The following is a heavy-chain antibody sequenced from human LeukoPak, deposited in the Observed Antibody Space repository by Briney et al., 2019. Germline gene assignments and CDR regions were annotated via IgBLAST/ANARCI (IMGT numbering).Heavy chain of an antibody. V-gene: IGHV4-39*01. Sequence: SKTLSLSCTVSGGSISSSSDYWGWIRQPPGKGLEWIGSISYSGSTYYSPSLKSRVTMSVDTSKNQFSLKLSSVTAADTAVYFCASISIFGVVRTYYYMDVWGRGTTITVSS. CDR1: GGSISSSSDY. CDR3: ASISIFGVVRTYYYMDV. D-gene: IGHD3-3*01. CDR2: ISYSGST. J-gene: IGHJ6*03.